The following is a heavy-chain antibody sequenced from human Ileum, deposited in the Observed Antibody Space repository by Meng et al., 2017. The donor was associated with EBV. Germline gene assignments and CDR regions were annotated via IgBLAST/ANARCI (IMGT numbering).Heavy chain of an antibody. CDR2: IYYNTNT. CDR1: GGSIISNYW. Sequence: GHLRGSGPGLWKPSGTLSLTSPVSGGSIISNYWWSWVRQPPGKGLEWIGEIYYNTNTNYNPSLKGRVTMSVDTSQNQFSLTLSSVTAADTAVYFCARKFSVVGSTDGWFDPWGQGTLVTVSS. V-gene: IGHV4-4*02. J-gene: IGHJ5*02. CDR3: ARKFSVVGSTDGWFDP. D-gene: IGHD2-8*01.